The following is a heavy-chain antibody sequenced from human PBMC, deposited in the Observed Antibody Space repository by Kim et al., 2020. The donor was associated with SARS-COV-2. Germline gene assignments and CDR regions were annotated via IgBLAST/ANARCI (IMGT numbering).Heavy chain of an antibody. CDR1: EFTFSNYA. D-gene: IGHD2-15*01. CDR2: ISYDGINK. CDR3: ARGPETYSQIYHMDV. J-gene: IGHJ6*02. V-gene: IGHV3-30-3*01. Sequence: GGSLRLSCAASEFTFSNYAMHWVRQAPGKGLEWVAIISYDGINKHYTDSVKGRFTISRDNSKSTLYLQMNSLRAEDTAVYYCARGPETYSQIYHMDVWGQGTAVTVSS.